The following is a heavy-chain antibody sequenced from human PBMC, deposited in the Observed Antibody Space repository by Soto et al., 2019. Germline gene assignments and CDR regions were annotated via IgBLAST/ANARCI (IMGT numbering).Heavy chain of an antibody. CDR3: ARTFVVEKGDIVVVPAATRGFDY. CDR1: GFTFSSYS. J-gene: IGHJ4*02. D-gene: IGHD2-2*01. V-gene: IGHV3-48*01. CDR2: ISSSSSTI. Sequence: PGGSLRLSCAASGFTFSSYSMNWVRQAPGKGLEWVSYISSSSSTIYYADSVKGRFTISRDNAKNSLYLQMNSLRAEDTAVYYCARTFVVEKGDIVVVPAATRGFDYWGQGTLVTVSS.